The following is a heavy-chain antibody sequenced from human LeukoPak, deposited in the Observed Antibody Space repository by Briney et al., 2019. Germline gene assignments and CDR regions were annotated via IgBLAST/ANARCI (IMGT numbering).Heavy chain of an antibody. CDR2: IYHSGST. CDR1: GGSISSGGYY. D-gene: IGHD3-22*01. V-gene: IGHV4-30-2*01. Sequence: SQTLSLTCTVSGGSISSGGYYWSWIRQPPGKGLEWIGYIYHSGSTYYNPSLKSRVTISVDRSKNQFSLKLSSVTAADAAVYYCARDSSRTMIETGRYFDLWGRGTLVTVSS. J-gene: IGHJ2*01. CDR3: ARDSSRTMIETGRYFDL.